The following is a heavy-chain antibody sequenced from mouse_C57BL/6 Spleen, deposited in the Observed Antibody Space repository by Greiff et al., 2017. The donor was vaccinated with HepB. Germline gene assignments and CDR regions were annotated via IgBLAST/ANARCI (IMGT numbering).Heavy chain of an antibody. CDR2: ISYDGSN. D-gene: IGHD4-1*01. CDR3: ASLTGTAY. V-gene: IGHV3-6*01. Sequence: EVKLVESGPGLVKPSQSLSLTCSVTGYSITSGYYWNWIRQFPGNKLEWMGYISYDGSNNYNPSLKNRISITRDTSKNQFFLKLNSVTTEDTATYYCASLTGTAYCGQGTLVTVSA. J-gene: IGHJ3*01. CDR1: GYSITSGYY.